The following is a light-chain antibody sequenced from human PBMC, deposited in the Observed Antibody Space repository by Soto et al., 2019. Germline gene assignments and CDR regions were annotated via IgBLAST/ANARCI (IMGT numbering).Light chain of an antibody. V-gene: IGLV1-47*01. CDR2: RNN. J-gene: IGLJ2*01. Sequence: QSVLTQPPSASGTPGQRVTISCSGSSSNIGSNYVFWYQHLPGTAPKLLIYRNNQRPSGVPDRFSGSKSGTSASLAIRGLRSEDETDSYCAAWDASLSGVVFGGGTKLTVL. CDR3: AAWDASLSGVV. CDR1: SSNIGSNY.